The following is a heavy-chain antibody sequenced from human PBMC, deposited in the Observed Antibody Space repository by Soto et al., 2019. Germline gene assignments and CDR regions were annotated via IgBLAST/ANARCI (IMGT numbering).Heavy chain of an antibody. CDR3: AKAVRGVINNFDY. D-gene: IGHD3-10*01. J-gene: IGHJ4*02. CDR2: ISGSGGST. Sequence: EVQLLESGGGLVQPGGSLRLSCAASGFTFSSYAMSWVRQAPGKGLEWVSAISGSGGSTYYADSVKGRFTISRDNYKNTLYLQMNSLRAEDKAVYYCAKAVRGVINNFDYWGQGTLVTVSS. V-gene: IGHV3-23*01. CDR1: GFTFSSYA.